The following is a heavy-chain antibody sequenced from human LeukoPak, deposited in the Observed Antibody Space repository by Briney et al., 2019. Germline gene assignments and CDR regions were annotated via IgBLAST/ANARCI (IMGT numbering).Heavy chain of an antibody. CDR3: ARGGEWYYDSSSYRLFDY. CDR1: GYTFTGYY. Sequence: ASVKVSCKASGYTFTGYYMHWVRQAPGQGLEWMGWLNPNSADTSYPQKFRGRVTTTRDTSISTAYMELSSLRSDDTAVYYCARGGEWYYDSSSYRLFDYWGQGTLVTVSS. CDR2: LNPNSADT. D-gene: IGHD3-22*01. J-gene: IGHJ4*02. V-gene: IGHV1-2*02.